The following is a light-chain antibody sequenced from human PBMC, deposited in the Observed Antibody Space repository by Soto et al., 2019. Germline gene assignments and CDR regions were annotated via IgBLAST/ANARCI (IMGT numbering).Light chain of an antibody. V-gene: IGKV1-5*01. CDR1: QSISSW. Sequence: DIQMTQSPSTLSASVGDRVTITCRASQSISSWLAGYQQKPGKAPKLLIYDASSLESGVPSRFSGSGSGTEFTLTISSLQPDDFATYYCQQYNSYHWTFGQGTKVEIK. CDR3: QQYNSYHWT. J-gene: IGKJ1*01. CDR2: DAS.